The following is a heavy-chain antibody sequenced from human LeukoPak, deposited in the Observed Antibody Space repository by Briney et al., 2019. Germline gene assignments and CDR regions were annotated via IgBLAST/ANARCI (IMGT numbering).Heavy chain of an antibody. CDR3: AKDWVSLRYFDWLESPPFDY. V-gene: IGHV3-23*01. CDR2: ISGSGGST. CDR1: GFTFSSYA. J-gene: IGHJ4*02. D-gene: IGHD3-9*01. Sequence: PGGSLRLSCAASGFTFSSYAMSWVRQAPGKGLEWVSAISGSGGSTYYADSVKGRFTISRDNSKNTLYLQMNSLRAEDTAVYYCAKDWVSLRYFDWLESPPFDYWGQGTLVTVSS.